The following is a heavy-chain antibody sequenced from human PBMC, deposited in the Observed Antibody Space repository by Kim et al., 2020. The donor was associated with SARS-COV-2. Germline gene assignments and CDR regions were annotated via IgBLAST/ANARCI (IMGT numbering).Heavy chain of an antibody. CDR3: ATSGGQWLDPFDY. Sequence: YAQKFQGRVTMTEDTSTDTAYMELSSLRSEDTAVYYCATSGGQWLDPFDYWGQGTLVTVSS. D-gene: IGHD6-19*01. V-gene: IGHV1-24*01. J-gene: IGHJ4*02.